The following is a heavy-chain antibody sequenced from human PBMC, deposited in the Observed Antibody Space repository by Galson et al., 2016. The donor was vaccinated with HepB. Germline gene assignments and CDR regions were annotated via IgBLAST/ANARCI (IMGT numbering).Heavy chain of an antibody. V-gene: IGHV4-4*02. CDR1: GGSITSSNS. J-gene: IGHJ6*02. D-gene: IGHD6-13*01. CDR3: ARVTLKQQLVRQYFYGMDL. CDR2: IYHSGSI. Sequence: ETLSLTCAVSGGSITSSNSWTWVRQPPGKGLEWIGDIYHSGSIKYNPSLKSRVTISVDKSKDHLSLKLNSVTAADTAVYYCARVTLKQQLVRQYFYGMDLWGQGTTVTVSS.